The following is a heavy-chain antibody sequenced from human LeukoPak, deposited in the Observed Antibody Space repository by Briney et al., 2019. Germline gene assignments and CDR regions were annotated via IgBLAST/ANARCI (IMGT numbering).Heavy chain of an antibody. CDR2: LNQDGGAR. V-gene: IGHV3-7*01. CDR3: SRHRGDPYPPHDF. J-gene: IGHJ4*02. D-gene: IGHD3-10*01. CDR1: GFTFSDYW. Sequence: PEGSLRLSCVASGFTFSDYWMTWARQAPGKGLEWVANLNQDGGARYYDDSVRGRFTIFRDNAKNSLYLQMNSLTVEDTAVYFCSRHRGDPYPPHDFWGQGTLVTVSS.